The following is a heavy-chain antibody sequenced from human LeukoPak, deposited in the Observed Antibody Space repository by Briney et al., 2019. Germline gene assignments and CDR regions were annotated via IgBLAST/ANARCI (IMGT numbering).Heavy chain of an antibody. CDR1: GFTFSSYG. V-gene: IGHV3-30*18. CDR3: AKANEWELHY. Sequence: GGSLRLSCAASGFTFSSYGMHWVRQAPGKGLEWVAVISYDGSNKYYADSVKGRFTISRDNSKNTLYLQMNSLRAEDTAVYYCAKANEWELHYWGQGTLVTVSS. J-gene: IGHJ4*02. CDR2: ISYDGSNK. D-gene: IGHD1-26*01.